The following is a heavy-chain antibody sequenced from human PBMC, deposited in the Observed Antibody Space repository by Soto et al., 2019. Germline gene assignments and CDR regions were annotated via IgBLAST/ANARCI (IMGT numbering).Heavy chain of an antibody. J-gene: IGHJ4*02. V-gene: IGHV4-59*01. CDR2: IYYSGGT. CDR1: GGSISSYY. D-gene: IGHD6-19*01. Sequence: SETLSLTCTVSGGSISSYYLSWIRQPPGKGLEWIGYIYYSGGTNYNPSLKSRVTISVDTSKNQFSLKLSSVTAADTAVYYCAGYTSGWSFDYWGQGTLVTVSS. CDR3: AGYTSGWSFDY.